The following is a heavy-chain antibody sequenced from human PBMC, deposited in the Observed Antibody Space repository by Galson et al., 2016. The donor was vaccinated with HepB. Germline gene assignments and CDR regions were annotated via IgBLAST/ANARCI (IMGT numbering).Heavy chain of an antibody. V-gene: IGHV3-30*03. J-gene: IGHJ4*02. CDR2: DSMDGRRK. Sequence: SLRLSCAASGFTFSGYGMHWVRQAPGKGLEWVAADSMDGRRKFYADSVKGRFTISRDNSNNMLFLQMSSLTEDDTAVYYCARRQKYCPPVGCSVDYWGQGTLVSVSS. CDR1: GFTFSGYG. CDR3: ARRQKYCPPVGCSVDY. D-gene: IGHD3-10*02.